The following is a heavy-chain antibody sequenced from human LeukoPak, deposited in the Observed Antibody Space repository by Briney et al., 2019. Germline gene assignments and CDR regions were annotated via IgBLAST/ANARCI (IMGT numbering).Heavy chain of an antibody. J-gene: IGHJ4*02. CDR3: ARNVPWTGDLVY. D-gene: IGHD3-16*01. CDR1: GYTFTSYD. V-gene: IGHV1-8*01. Sequence: ASVKVSCKASGYTFTSYDINWVRQATGQGLEWMGWMNPNSGNTGYAQKFQGRVTMTRDTSISTAYMELSSLTSGDTAVYYCARNVPWTGDLVYWGLGTLVTVSS. CDR2: MNPNSGNT.